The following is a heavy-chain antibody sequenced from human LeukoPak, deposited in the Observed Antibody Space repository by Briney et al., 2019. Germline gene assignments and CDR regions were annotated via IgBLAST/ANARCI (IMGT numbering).Heavy chain of an antibody. CDR3: ASQVATNY. V-gene: IGHV3-30*01. Sequence: PGRSLRLSCAASGFTFSSYAMDWVRQAPGKGLEWVAVISYDGSNKYYADSVKGRFTISRDNSKNTLYLQMNSLRAEDTAVYYCASQVATNYWGQGTLVTVSS. D-gene: IGHD5-12*01. CDR1: GFTFSSYA. CDR2: ISYDGSNK. J-gene: IGHJ4*02.